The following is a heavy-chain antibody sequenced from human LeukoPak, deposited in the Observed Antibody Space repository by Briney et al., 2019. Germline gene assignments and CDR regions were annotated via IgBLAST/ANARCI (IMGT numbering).Heavy chain of an antibody. CDR2: IRGSGGST. D-gene: IGHD2-21*02. V-gene: IGHV3-23*01. Sequence: PGGSLRLSCAASGFTFSSYAMSWVRQAPGKGLEWVSAIRGSGGSTYYADPVKGRFTISRDNSKNTLDLRMNSMVADDTVVYYCANLPPTYCGGDCYSALYYYYGMDVWGQGTTVTVSS. J-gene: IGHJ6*02. CDR3: ANLPPTYCGGDCYSALYYYYGMDV. CDR1: GFTFSSYA.